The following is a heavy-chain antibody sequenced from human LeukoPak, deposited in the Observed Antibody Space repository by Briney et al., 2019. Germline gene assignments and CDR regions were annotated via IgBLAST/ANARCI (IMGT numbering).Heavy chain of an antibody. Sequence: SETLSLTCAVYGGSFSGYYWSWIRQPPGKGLEWIGEINHSGSTNYNPSPKSRVTISVDTSKNQFSLKLSSVTAADTAVYYCARDRIVVVRDAFDIWGQGTMVTVSS. V-gene: IGHV4-34*01. J-gene: IGHJ3*02. CDR1: GGSFSGYY. CDR3: ARDRIVVVRDAFDI. CDR2: INHSGST. D-gene: IGHD3-22*01.